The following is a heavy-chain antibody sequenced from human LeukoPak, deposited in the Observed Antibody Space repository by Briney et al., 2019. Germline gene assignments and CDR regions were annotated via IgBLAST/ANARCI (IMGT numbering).Heavy chain of an antibody. D-gene: IGHD4-11*01. CDR1: GSTFSNYW. V-gene: IGHV3-7*01. CDR3: ASPQTDPTVVNGF. CDR2: IKGDGSER. Sequence: GGSLRLSCEVSGSTFSNYWMSWIRQVPGKGLEWLACIKGDGSERHYVDSVRGRFTVSRDSAKNSLYLQMNSLRAEDTAVYSCASPQTDPTVVNGFWGQGTLVTVSS. J-gene: IGHJ4*02.